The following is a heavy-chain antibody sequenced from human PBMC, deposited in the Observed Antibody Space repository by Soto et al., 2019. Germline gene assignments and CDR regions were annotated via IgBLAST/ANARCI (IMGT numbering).Heavy chain of an antibody. CDR1: GYTFTSYG. J-gene: IGHJ6*02. CDR3: ARALATNLYYYYYYGMDV. V-gene: IGHV1-18*01. D-gene: IGHD5-12*01. CDR2: ISAYNGNT. Sequence: QVQLVQSGAEVKKPGASVKVSCKASGYTFTSYGISWVRQAPGQGLEWMGWISAYNGNTNYAQKLQGRVTMTTDTSTSTAYLELRSLRSDDTAVYYCARALATNLYYYYYYGMDVWGQGTTVTVSS.